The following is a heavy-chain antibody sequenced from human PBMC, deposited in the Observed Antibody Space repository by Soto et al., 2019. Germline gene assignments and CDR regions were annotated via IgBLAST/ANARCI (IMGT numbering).Heavy chain of an antibody. CDR1: GYTFTGYH. CDR3: ARRLGLLVTPIPGY. Sequence: ASVKVSCKASGYTFTGYHMHWVRQAPGQGLEWMGWINPNSGVTIYAQKFQGRVVMTRETPITTAYMELSRLTPDDTAVYYCARRLGLLVTPIPGYWGQGTLVTVSS. J-gene: IGHJ4*02. D-gene: IGHD2-21*02. CDR2: INPNSGVT. V-gene: IGHV1-2*02.